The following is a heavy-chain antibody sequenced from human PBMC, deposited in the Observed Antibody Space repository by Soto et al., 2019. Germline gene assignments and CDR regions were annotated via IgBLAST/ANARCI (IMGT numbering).Heavy chain of an antibody. Sequence: QVQLQESGPGLVEPSGTLSLTCTVSGGSISSENWWSWVRQPPGKGLEWIGETFHKGSTNYNPSLKSRVTISLDKSKNQFSLQLTSVTAADTAVFYCARGFNALGAYVFDYWGQGILVTVSA. CDR1: GGSISSENW. CDR3: ARGFNALGAYVFDY. J-gene: IGHJ4*02. V-gene: IGHV4-4*02. CDR2: TFHKGST. D-gene: IGHD3-16*01.